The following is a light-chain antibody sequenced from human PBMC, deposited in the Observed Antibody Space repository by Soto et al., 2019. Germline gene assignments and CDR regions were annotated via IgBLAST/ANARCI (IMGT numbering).Light chain of an antibody. CDR3: QHYHNWPPWT. Sequence: EIVMTQSPATLSVSPGERATLSCRASQSVSSNLAWYQQKPGQAPRLLIYRASTRATGIPARFSGSGSGTDFTLTITSRQSEDVAVYYCQHYHNWPPWTFGQGTKVEIK. CDR1: QSVSSN. CDR2: RAS. J-gene: IGKJ1*01. V-gene: IGKV3-15*01.